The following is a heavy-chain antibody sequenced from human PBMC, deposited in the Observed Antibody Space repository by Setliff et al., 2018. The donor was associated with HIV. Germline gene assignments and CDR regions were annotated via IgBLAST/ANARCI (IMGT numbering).Heavy chain of an antibody. D-gene: IGHD4-17*01. CDR1: GFNFNNHA. V-gene: IGHV3-30*04. CDR2: ISDDGSAK. CDR3: ARDPYPYADYGDWYFDL. J-gene: IGHJ2*01. Sequence: GGSLRLSCAASGFNFNNHAMHWVRQAPGKGPECVAVISDDGSAKYYGDSVKGRFTLSRDNSKNTLYLQMNGLRVEDTAVYYCARDPYPYADYGDWYFDLWGRGTLVTVSS.